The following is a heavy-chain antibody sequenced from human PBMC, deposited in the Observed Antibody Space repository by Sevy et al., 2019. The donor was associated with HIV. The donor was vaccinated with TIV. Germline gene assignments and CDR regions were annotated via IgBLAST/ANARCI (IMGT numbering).Heavy chain of an antibody. CDR2: VYYSGST. V-gene: IGHV4-39*01. CDR3: ASANYNSGWFVY. D-gene: IGHD6-19*01. J-gene: IGHJ4*02. CDR1: GGSISTTTNY. Sequence: SETLSLTCTVSGGSISTTTNYWGWIHQPPGKGLEWIGSVYYSGSTYYNLSLKSRVTISVDTSKNQFSLKLSSVTAADTAVYYCASANYNSGWFVYWGQGILVTVSS.